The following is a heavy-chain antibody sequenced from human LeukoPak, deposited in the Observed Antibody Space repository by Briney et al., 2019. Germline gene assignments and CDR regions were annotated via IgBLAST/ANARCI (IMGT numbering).Heavy chain of an antibody. CDR2: IKQDGSDK. CDR1: GGSISSYY. J-gene: IGHJ4*02. V-gene: IGHV3-7*01. D-gene: IGHD4-17*01. CDR3: ARERYGDYFDY. Sequence: PSETLSLTCTVSGGSISSYYWSWVRQAPGKGLEWVANIKQDGSDKYYVDSVKGRFTISRDNAKNSLYLQMNSLRAEDTAVYYCARERYGDYFDYWGQGTLVTVSS.